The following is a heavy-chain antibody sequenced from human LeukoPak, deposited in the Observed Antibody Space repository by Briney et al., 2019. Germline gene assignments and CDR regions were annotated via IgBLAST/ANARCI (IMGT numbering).Heavy chain of an antibody. CDR2: ISSSSSTI. CDR1: GFTFSSYS. D-gene: IGHD1-26*01. Sequence: AGGSLRLSCAASGFTFSSYSMNWVRQAPGKGLEWVSYISSSSSTIYYADSVKGRFTISRDNAKNSLYLQMHGLRAEDTAVYYCARVGQIVGGNHPFDYWGQGTLVTVSS. J-gene: IGHJ4*02. V-gene: IGHV3-48*04. CDR3: ARVGQIVGGNHPFDY.